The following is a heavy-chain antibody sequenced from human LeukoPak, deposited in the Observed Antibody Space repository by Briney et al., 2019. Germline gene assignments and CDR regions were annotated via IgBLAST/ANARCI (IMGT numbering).Heavy chain of an antibody. Sequence: GGSLRLSCAASGFTFSTYGMHWVRQAPGKGLEWVSFIRYDGNNKYYADSVKGRFTISRDNSKNTLYLQMNSLRAEDTAVYYCARDRGDGYNAPDYWGQGTLVTVSS. V-gene: IGHV3-30*02. J-gene: IGHJ4*02. CDR1: GFTFSTYG. CDR2: IRYDGNNK. CDR3: ARDRGDGYNAPDY. D-gene: IGHD5-24*01.